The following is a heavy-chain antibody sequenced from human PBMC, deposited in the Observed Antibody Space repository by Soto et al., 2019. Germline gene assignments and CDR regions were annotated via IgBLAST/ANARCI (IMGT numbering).Heavy chain of an antibody. CDR3: AKDFLWFGELGGMDV. Sequence: GGSLRLSCAASGFTFSSYGMHWVRQAPGKGLEWVAVISYDGSNKYYADSVKGRFTISRDNSKNTLYLQMNSLRAEDTAVYYCAKDFLWFGELGGMDVWGQGTTVTVSS. V-gene: IGHV3-30*18. CDR1: GFTFSSYG. CDR2: ISYDGSNK. D-gene: IGHD3-10*01. J-gene: IGHJ6*02.